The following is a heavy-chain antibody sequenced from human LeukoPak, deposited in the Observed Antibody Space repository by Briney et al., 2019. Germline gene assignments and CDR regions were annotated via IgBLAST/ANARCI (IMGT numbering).Heavy chain of an antibody. J-gene: IGHJ4*02. D-gene: IGHD2-8*01. CDR2: TYYSGST. Sequence: SQTLSLTCTVSGGSISSGGYYWSWIRQHPGKGLEWIGYTYYSGSTYYNPSLKSRVTISVVTSKNLFFLELSSVTAADTAVYYCARSKYCTNGVCYPGYYFDYWGQGTLVTVSS. CDR3: ARSKYCTNGVCYPGYYFDY. V-gene: IGHV4-31*03. CDR1: GGSISSGGYY.